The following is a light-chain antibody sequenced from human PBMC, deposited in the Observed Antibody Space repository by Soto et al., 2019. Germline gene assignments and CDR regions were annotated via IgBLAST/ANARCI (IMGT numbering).Light chain of an antibody. CDR2: EVT. J-gene: IGLJ2*01. CDR3: SSYASSRSVV. CDR1: SSDIGAYDY. V-gene: IGLV2-14*01. Sequence: QSALTQPASVSGSPGQSITISCTGTSSDIGAYDYVSWYRQHPGTAPKLLIYEVTNRPSGVSPRFSGSKSANTASLTISGLQAEDEADYYCSSYASSRSVVFGGGTKVTVL.